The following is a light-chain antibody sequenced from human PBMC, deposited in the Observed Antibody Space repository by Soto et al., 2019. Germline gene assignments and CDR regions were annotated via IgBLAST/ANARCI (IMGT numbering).Light chain of an antibody. CDR2: DVT. CDR1: SNDVGGYNS. V-gene: IGLV2-14*03. CDR3: ASYTSTSMPVL. J-gene: IGLJ2*01. Sequence: QSVLTQPDSVSGSPGQTITISCTGTSNDVGGYNSVSWYQHHTGKAPKGLIFDVTDRHSGVSHRVSGSKYGNTASLTISGLQAEDDAFYYCASYTSTSMPVLFSGGTKRTGL.